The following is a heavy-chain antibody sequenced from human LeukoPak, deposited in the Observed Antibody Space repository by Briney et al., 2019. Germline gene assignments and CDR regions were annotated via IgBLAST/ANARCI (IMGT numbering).Heavy chain of an antibody. J-gene: IGHJ4*02. CDR1: GGSVSSGSYY. CDR2: IYYSGST. D-gene: IGHD4-17*01. V-gene: IGHV4-61*01. Sequence: KPSETLSLTCTVSGGSVSSGSYYWSWIRQPPGKGLEWIGYIYYSGSTNYNPSLKSRVTISVDTSKNQFSLKLSSVTAADTAVYYCARSGWVTKRWYYFDYWGQGTLVTVSS. CDR3: ARSGWVTKRWYYFDY.